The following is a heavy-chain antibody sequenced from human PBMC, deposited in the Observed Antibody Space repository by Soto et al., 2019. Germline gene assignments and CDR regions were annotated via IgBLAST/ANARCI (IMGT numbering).Heavy chain of an antibody. Sequence: SETLSLTCTVSGGSISSYYWSWIRQPPGKGLEWIGYIYYSGSTNYNPSLKSRVTISVDTSKNQFSLKLCSVTAADTAVYYCARDGSYGYYFDYWGQGTLVTVSS. D-gene: IGHD5-18*01. V-gene: IGHV4-59*12. CDR3: ARDGSYGYYFDY. J-gene: IGHJ4*02. CDR1: GGSISSYY. CDR2: IYYSGST.